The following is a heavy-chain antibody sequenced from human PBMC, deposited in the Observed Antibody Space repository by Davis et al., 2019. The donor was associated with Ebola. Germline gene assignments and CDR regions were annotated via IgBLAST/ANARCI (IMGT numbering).Heavy chain of an antibody. J-gene: IGHJ4*02. V-gene: IGHV1-69*13. D-gene: IGHD1-26*01. Sequence: SVKISCKTYGYTFTNFAISWVRQAPRQGLEWMGGLIPIFGSPNYAQKFQGRITIIADESTSTVYMELSSLRSEDTAVYYCARDYGSYGGTEVDYWGQGTLVTVSS. CDR2: LIPIFGSP. CDR3: ARDYGSYGGTEVDY. CDR1: GYTFTNFA.